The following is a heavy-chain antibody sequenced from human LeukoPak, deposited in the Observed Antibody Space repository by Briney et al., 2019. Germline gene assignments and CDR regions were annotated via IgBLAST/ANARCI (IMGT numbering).Heavy chain of an antibody. Sequence: PGGSLRLSCAASVFTFRSYAMHWVRQAPGKGLEWVAVISYDGSNKYYADSVKGRFTISRDNSKNTLYLQMNSRRAEDTAVYYCARRTVFKGTYSWGEGTLVTVPP. D-gene: IGHD3-9*01. J-gene: IGHJ4*02. CDR1: VFTFRSYA. V-gene: IGHV3-30*01. CDR2: ISYDGSNK. CDR3: ARRTVFKGTYS.